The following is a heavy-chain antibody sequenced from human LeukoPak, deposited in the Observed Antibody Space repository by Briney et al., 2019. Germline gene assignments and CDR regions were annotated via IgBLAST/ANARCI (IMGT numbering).Heavy chain of an antibody. J-gene: IGHJ5*02. CDR1: GGSISSGDYY. CDR2: IYYSGST. CDR3: ARGGGRYSYGPRFDP. Sequence: SETLSLTCTVSGGSISSGDYYWSWIRQPPGKGLEWIGYIYYSGSTYYNPSLKSRVTISVDTSKNQFSLKLSSVTAADTAVYYCARGGGRYSYGPRFDPWGQGTLVTVSS. D-gene: IGHD5-18*01. V-gene: IGHV4-30-4*08.